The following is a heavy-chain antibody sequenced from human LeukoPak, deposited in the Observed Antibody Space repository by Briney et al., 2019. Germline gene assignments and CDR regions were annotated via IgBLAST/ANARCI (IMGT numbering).Heavy chain of an antibody. CDR3: AREYGSSHGFDP. J-gene: IGHJ5*02. V-gene: IGHV4-4*02. D-gene: IGHD6-13*01. Sequence: SETLSLTCAVSGGSITSSNWWTWVRQPPGKGLEWIGEIYYSGSTNYNPSLKSRVTISMDKSKNQFSLELTSVTAADTAVYYCAREYGSSHGFDPWGQGTLVTVSS. CDR1: GGSITSSNW. CDR2: IYYSGST.